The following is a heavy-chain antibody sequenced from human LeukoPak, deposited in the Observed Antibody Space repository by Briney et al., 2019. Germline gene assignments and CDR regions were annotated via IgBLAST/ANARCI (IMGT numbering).Heavy chain of an antibody. Sequence: SETLSLTYTVSGGSISSYYWSWIRQSAGKGLEWIGRIHSSGNTNYNPSLKSRVTISVDTSKNHFSLKLTSVSIADTAVYYCAREGAAQRGEGSFDYWGQGTLVPVSS. CDR1: GGSISSYY. D-gene: IGHD3-10*01. CDR3: AREGAAQRGEGSFDY. CDR2: IHSSGNT. J-gene: IGHJ4*02. V-gene: IGHV4-4*07.